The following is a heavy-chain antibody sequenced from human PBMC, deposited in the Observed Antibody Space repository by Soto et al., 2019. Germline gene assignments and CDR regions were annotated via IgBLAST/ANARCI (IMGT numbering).Heavy chain of an antibody. J-gene: IGHJ6*03. CDR3: AKGRRDYYGPVRYYYYYYMDV. V-gene: IGHV3-23*01. D-gene: IGHD3-10*01. CDR1: GFTFSSYA. Sequence: GGSLRLSCAASGFTFSSYAMSWVRQAPGKGLEWVSAISGSGGSTYYADSVKGRFTISRDNSKNTLYLQMNSLRAEDTAVYYFAKGRRDYYGPVRYYYYYYMDVWGKGTTVTVSS. CDR2: ISGSGGST.